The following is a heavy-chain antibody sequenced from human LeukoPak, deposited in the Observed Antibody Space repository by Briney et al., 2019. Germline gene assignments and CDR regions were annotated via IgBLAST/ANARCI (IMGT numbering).Heavy chain of an antibody. CDR3: ARGGSGSYYRSWFDP. Sequence: GGSVKVSCKASGYTFTGYYMHWVRQAPGQGLELMGRINPNSGGTNYAQKFQGRVTMTRDTSISTAYMELSRLRSDDTAVYYCARGGSGSYYRSWFDPWGQGTLVTVSS. V-gene: IGHV1-2*06. D-gene: IGHD3-10*01. J-gene: IGHJ5*02. CDR2: INPNSGGT. CDR1: GYTFTGYY.